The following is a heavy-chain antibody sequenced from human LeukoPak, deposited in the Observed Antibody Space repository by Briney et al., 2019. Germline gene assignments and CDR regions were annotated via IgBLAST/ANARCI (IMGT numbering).Heavy chain of an antibody. D-gene: IGHD6-19*01. J-gene: IGHJ3*02. CDR2: ISSSSSYI. V-gene: IGHV3-21*04. CDR1: GFTFSSYS. CDR3: ARDIVLIAVAVRGSFDI. Sequence: GGSLRLSCAASGFTFSSYSMNWVRQAPGKGLEWVSSISSSSSYIYYADSVKGRFTISRDNAKNSLYLQMNSLRAEDTALYYCARDIVLIAVAVRGSFDIWGQGTMVTVSS.